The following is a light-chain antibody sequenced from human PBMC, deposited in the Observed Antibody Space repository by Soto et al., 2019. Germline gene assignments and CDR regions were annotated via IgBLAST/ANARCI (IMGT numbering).Light chain of an antibody. CDR1: QNINSW. CDR3: NQCTGYSWT. Sequence: TLSASLGDRYTITCRASQNINSWLAWYQQKPGKAPKLLIYEASSLEKGVPARFGGSVSGPEFTLTISCLQPDAFATYFPNQCTGYSWTFAEGTRLDIK. V-gene: IGKV1-5*03. J-gene: IGKJ1*01. CDR2: EAS.